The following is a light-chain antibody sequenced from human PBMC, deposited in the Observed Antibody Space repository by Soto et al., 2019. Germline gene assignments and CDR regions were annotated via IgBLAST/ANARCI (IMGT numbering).Light chain of an antibody. CDR3: QQSYTTLALT. V-gene: IGKV1-39*01. CDR1: QSINTY. CDR2: AAS. J-gene: IGKJ4*01. Sequence: DIQMTQSPSSLSASVGDRITMTCRPSQSINTYVNWYQQKPGKAPKLLIYAASTLQSGVPSRFSGSGSGTDFTLTIYSLQPEDFATYFCQQSYTTLALTFGGGTRVEIK.